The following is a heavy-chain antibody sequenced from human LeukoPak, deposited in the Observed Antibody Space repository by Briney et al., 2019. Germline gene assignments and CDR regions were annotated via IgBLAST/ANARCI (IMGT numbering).Heavy chain of an antibody. V-gene: IGHV4-30-2*01. CDR3: ARDGYYDILTGYIEYFQH. CDR1: GGSISSGGYY. Sequence: PSETLSLTCTVSGGSISSGGYYWTWIRQPPGKGLEWIGYISHSGSPYYNPSLKSPITMSIDRSKNQFSLKLSSVTAADTAVYYCARDGYYDILTGYIEYFQHWGQGTLVTVSS. D-gene: IGHD3-9*01. J-gene: IGHJ1*01. CDR2: ISHSGSP.